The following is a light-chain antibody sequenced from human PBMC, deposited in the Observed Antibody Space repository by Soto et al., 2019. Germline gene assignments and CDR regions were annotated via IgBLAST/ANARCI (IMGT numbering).Light chain of an antibody. CDR3: QQYGSSGT. CDR1: QSVSSNY. J-gene: IGKJ1*01. Sequence: EIVLTQSPGTLSLSPGERATLSCRASQSVSSNYLAWYQQEPGQAPRLLIYGASSRATGIPDRCCGCGSGTDFTLTISRLEPEDFAVYYCQQYGSSGTFGQGTKVDIK. V-gene: IGKV3-20*01. CDR2: GAS.